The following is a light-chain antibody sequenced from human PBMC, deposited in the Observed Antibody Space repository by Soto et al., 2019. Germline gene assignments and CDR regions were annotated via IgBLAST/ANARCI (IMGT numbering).Light chain of an antibody. V-gene: IGLV2-8*01. CDR3: SSYAGSNNEV. CDR1: SSDVGGYNY. J-gene: IGLJ2*01. CDR2: EVS. Sequence: QSALTQPPSASGSPGQSVTISCTGTSSDVGGYNYVSWYQQHPGKAPKLMIYEVSKRPSGVPDRFSGSKSGNTASLTVSGLQAEDEAAYYCSSYAGSNNEVFGGGTEVTVL.